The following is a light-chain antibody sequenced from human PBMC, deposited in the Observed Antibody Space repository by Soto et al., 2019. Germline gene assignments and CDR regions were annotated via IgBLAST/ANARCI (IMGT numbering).Light chain of an antibody. J-gene: IGLJ3*02. CDR1: RSDIGAYNF. CDR3: SSYVSNITYV. V-gene: IGLV2-14*03. Sequence: QSALTQPGSVSGSPGQSITISCTGTRSDIGAYNFVSWYRQHPGEAPKVMIYDVTHRPSGISSRFSGSKSGNTASLTISGLQAEDEADYYCSSYVSNITYVFGGGTKLTVL. CDR2: DVT.